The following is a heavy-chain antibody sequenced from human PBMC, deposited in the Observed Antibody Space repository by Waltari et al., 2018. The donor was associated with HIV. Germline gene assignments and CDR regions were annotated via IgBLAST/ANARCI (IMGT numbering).Heavy chain of an antibody. V-gene: IGHV4-59*01. CDR3: ARSRAAAGLDY. D-gene: IGHD6-13*01. CDR1: GCSISTYF. Sequence: QVQLQESGPGLVKPSETLSLTCTVSGCSISTYFWSWIRQPPGKGLEWIGYIFYSGTTNYNPSLKSRVSISVDTSKNQFSLKLSSVTAADTAVYYCARSRAAAGLDYWGQGALVTVSS. CDR2: IFYSGTT. J-gene: IGHJ4*02.